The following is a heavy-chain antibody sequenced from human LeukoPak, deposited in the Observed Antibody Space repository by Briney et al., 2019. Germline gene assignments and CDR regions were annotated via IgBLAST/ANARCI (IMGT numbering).Heavy chain of an antibody. CDR1: GGSISSYY. Sequence: KPSETLSLTCTVSGGSISSYYWSWIRQPPGKGLEWIGEINHSGSTNYNPSLKSRVTISVDTSKNQFSLKLSSVTAADTAVYYCARMGDVAEDYWGQGTLVTVSS. D-gene: IGHD3-16*01. CDR3: ARMGDVAEDY. V-gene: IGHV4-34*01. CDR2: INHSGST. J-gene: IGHJ4*02.